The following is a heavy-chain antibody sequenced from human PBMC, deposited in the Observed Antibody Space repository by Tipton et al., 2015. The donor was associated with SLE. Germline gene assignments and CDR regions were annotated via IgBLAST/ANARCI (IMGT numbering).Heavy chain of an antibody. CDR2: TYYRSKWYN. CDR3: AGEQPWGGGFDS. D-gene: IGHD3-16*01. Sequence: LRLSCGISGDSVSRNSAAWNWLRQSPSRGLEWLGRTYYRSKWYNDYALSVTSRIAINADTSNNQFSLQLKYVTPEDTAVYFCAGEQPWGGGFDSWDQGTLVTVSS. J-gene: IGHJ4*02. V-gene: IGHV6-1*01. CDR1: GDSVSRNSAA.